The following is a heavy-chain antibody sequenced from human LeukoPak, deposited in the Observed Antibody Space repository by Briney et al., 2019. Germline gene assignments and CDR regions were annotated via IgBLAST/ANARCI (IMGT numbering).Heavy chain of an antibody. CDR2: IYYSGST. Sequence: SETLSLTCAVYGGSFSGYYWSWIRQPPGKGLEWIGSIYYSGSTYYNPSLKSRVTISVDTSKNQFSLKLSSVTAADTAVYYCARRHYYGSGRALGNWFDPWGQGTLVTVSS. D-gene: IGHD3-10*01. CDR3: ARRHYYGSGRALGNWFDP. CDR1: GGSFSGYY. J-gene: IGHJ5*02. V-gene: IGHV4-34*01.